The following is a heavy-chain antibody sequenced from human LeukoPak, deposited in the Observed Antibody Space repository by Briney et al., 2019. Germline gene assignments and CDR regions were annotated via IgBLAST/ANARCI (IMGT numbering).Heavy chain of an antibody. Sequence: GGSLRLSCAASGFTFSSYGMHWVRQAPGEGLEWVSSISSSSSYIYYADSVKGRFTISRDNAKNSLYLQMNSLRAEDTAVYYCANLGYSGYEPFDYWGQGTLVTVSS. J-gene: IGHJ4*02. CDR3: ANLGYSGYEPFDY. CDR1: GFTFSSYG. V-gene: IGHV3-21*01. CDR2: ISSSSSYI. D-gene: IGHD5-12*01.